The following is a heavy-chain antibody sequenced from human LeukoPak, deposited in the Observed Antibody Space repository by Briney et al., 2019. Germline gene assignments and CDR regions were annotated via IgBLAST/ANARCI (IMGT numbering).Heavy chain of an antibody. CDR2: ISAYNGHT. Sequence: ASVKVSCKASGYTFTSYGISWVRQAPGQGLEWRGWISAYNGHTNYAQKLQGRVTMTTDTSTSTAYMELRSLRSDDTAVYYCARDRAVYYYGSETDYWGQGTLVTVSS. CDR1: GYTFTSYG. V-gene: IGHV1-18*01. D-gene: IGHD3-10*01. J-gene: IGHJ4*02. CDR3: ARDRAVYYYGSETDY.